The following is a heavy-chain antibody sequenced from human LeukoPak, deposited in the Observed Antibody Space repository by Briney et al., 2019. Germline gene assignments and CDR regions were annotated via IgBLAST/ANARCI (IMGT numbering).Heavy chain of an antibody. V-gene: IGHV4-39*01. D-gene: IGHD2-2*01. Sequence: SETLSLTCTVSGGSISSSSHYWGWIRQPPGKGLEWIGSIYYSGSTYYNPSLKSRVTISVDTSKNQFSLKLSSVTAADTAVYYCARPLGYCSSTSCYHLNWFDPWGQGTLVTVSS. CDR3: ARPLGYCSSTSCYHLNWFDP. J-gene: IGHJ5*02. CDR1: GGSISSSSHY. CDR2: IYYSGST.